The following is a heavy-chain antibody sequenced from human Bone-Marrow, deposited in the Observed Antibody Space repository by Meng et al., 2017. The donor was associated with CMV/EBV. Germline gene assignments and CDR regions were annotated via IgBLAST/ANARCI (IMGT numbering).Heavy chain of an antibody. D-gene: IGHD2-2*02. CDR3: ARIGYCSSTGCYTGWFDP. V-gene: IGHV3-23*01. CDR1: GFTFSSYA. Sequence: GGSLRLSCAASGFTFSSYAMHWVRQAPGKGLEWVSAISGSGGSTYYADSVKGRFTISRDNSKNTLYLQMNSLRAEDTALYHCARIGYCSSTGCYTGWFDPWGQGTLVTVSS. CDR2: ISGSGGST. J-gene: IGHJ5*02.